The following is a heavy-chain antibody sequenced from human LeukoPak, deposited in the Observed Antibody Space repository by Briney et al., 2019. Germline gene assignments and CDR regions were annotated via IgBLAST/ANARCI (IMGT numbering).Heavy chain of an antibody. CDR1: GFTFSTYA. Sequence: PGGSLRLSCAASGFTFSTYAMSWVRQAPGKGLEWASAISRSGGDTYYADSVKGRFTISRDNSKNMLYLQMNSLRAEDTAVYYCAKDEEAVAGSFDYWGQGTLVTVSS. CDR3: AKDEEAVAGSFDY. J-gene: IGHJ4*02. D-gene: IGHD6-19*01. V-gene: IGHV3-23*01. CDR2: ISRSGGDT.